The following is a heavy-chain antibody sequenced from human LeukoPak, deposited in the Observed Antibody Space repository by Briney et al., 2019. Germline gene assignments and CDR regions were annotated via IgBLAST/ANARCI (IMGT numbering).Heavy chain of an antibody. CDR2: IYTSGST. D-gene: IGHD4-17*01. CDR1: GGSISSYY. Sequence: SETLSLTCTVSGGSISSYYWSWIRQPAGKELEWIGRIYTSGSTNYNPSLKSRVTMSVDTSKNQFSLKLSSVTAADTAVYYCARDYGDYGGRWWFDPWGQGTLVTVSS. CDR3: ARDYGDYGGRWWFDP. V-gene: IGHV4-4*07. J-gene: IGHJ5*02.